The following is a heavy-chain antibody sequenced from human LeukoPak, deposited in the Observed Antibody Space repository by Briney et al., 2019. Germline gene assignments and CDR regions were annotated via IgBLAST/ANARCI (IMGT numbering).Heavy chain of an antibody. CDR2: INWNGGST. Sequence: GGSLRLSCAASGFTFDDYAMHWVRQAPGKGLEWVSGINWNGGSTGYADSVKGRFTISRDNAKNSLYLQMNSLRAEDTALYYCARSVTRGKDYMDVWGKGTTVTVSS. CDR1: GFTFDDYA. J-gene: IGHJ6*03. D-gene: IGHD4-17*01. V-gene: IGHV3-20*04. CDR3: ARSVTRGKDYMDV.